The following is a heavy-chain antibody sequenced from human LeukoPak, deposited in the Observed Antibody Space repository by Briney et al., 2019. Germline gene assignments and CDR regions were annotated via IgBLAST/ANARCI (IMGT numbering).Heavy chain of an antibody. CDR3: AREASSSLNYFYY. Sequence: ASVKVSCKASGYTFTGYDMHWVRQAPGQGLEWMGWINPNSGGTNYAQKFQGWVTMTRDTSISTAYMDLSRLRSDDTAVYYCAREASSSLNYFYYWGQGTLVTVSS. CDR2: INPNSGGT. J-gene: IGHJ4*02. CDR1: GYTFTGYD. D-gene: IGHD6-13*01. V-gene: IGHV1-2*04.